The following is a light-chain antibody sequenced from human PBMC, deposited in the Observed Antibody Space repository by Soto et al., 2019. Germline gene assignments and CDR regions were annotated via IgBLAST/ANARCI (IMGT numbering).Light chain of an antibody. CDR3: NSYAGSNILVL. Sequence: QSVLTQPPSASGSPGQSVTISCTGTSSDVGGYNSVSWYQQHPGKAPKLMIYEVSQRPSGVPDRFSGSKSGNTASLTVSGLQAEDEADYYCNSYAGSNILVLFGGGTKLTVL. CDR2: EVS. V-gene: IGLV2-8*01. J-gene: IGLJ2*01. CDR1: SSDVGGYNS.